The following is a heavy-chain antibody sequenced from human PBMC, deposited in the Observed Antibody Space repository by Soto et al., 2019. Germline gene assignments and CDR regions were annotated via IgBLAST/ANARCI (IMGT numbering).Heavy chain of an antibody. Sequence: EVQLLESGGGLVQPGGSLRLSCAASGFTFSSYAMSWVRQAPGKGLEWVSAISGSGGSTYYADSVKGRFTISRDNSKNTLYLQMNSLRGEDTAVYYCAKLEYSSKKGGYWGQGTLVTVSS. CDR3: AKLEYSSKKGGY. D-gene: IGHD6-6*01. J-gene: IGHJ4*02. V-gene: IGHV3-23*01. CDR2: ISGSGGST. CDR1: GFTFSSYA.